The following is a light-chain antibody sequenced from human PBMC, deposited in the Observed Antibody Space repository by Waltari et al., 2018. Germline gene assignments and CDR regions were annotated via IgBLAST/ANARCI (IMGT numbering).Light chain of an antibody. CDR2: EAS. V-gene: IGKV3-11*01. Sequence: EIVLTQSPATLYLSPGERATLSCRASESVAAHLGWYQQRLGQPPRLLFYEASNRATGIPARFSGSGYGTDFTLTIDSLEPEDFAVYYCQQRFRWPLTFGGGTRVE. J-gene: IGKJ4*01. CDR1: ESVAAH. CDR3: QQRFRWPLT.